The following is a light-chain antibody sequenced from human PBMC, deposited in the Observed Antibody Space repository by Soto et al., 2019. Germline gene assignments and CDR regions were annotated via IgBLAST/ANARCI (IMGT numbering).Light chain of an antibody. J-gene: IGLJ1*01. V-gene: IGLV2-14*01. CDR3: SSYTSSSTYV. Sequence: QSALTQPASVSGSPGQSITISCIGTSSDVGGYNYVSWYQLHPGKAPKLMIYDVSHRPSGVSYRFSGSKSDYTATLTISGLQAEDEADYYCSSYTSSSTYVFGTGTKVTVL. CDR2: DVS. CDR1: SSDVGGYNY.